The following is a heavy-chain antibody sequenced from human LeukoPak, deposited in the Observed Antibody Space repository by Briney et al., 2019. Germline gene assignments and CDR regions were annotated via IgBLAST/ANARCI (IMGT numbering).Heavy chain of an antibody. V-gene: IGHV1-18*01. Sequence: ASVKVSCKASGYTFTSYGISWVRQAPGQGLEWMGWISAYNGNTNYAQKLQGRVTMTTDTSTSTAYMELRSLRSDDTAVYYCARDRGALAVTTKLAFDIWGRGTMVTVSS. CDR1: GYTFTSYG. D-gene: IGHD4-17*01. CDR2: ISAYNGNT. J-gene: IGHJ3*02. CDR3: ARDRGALAVTTKLAFDI.